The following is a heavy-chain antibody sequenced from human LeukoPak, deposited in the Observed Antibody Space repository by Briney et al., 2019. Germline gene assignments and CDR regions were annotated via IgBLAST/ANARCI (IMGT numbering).Heavy chain of an antibody. V-gene: IGHV4-39*07. CDR2: IYYSGNT. CDR1: GGSISSSSYY. CDR3: ARGDTIFGVVPTFDY. J-gene: IGHJ4*02. Sequence: PSETLSLTCTVSGGSISSSSYYWGWIRQPPGKGLEWIGSIYYSGNTYYNPSLKSRVTISVDTSKNQFSLKLSSVTAADTAVYYCARGDTIFGVVPTFDYWGQGTLVTVSS. D-gene: IGHD3-3*01.